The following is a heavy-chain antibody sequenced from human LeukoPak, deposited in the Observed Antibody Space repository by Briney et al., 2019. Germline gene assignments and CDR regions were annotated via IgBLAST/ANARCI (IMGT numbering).Heavy chain of an antibody. V-gene: IGHV4-59*11. D-gene: IGHD2-2*01. Sequence: PSETLSLTCTVSGDSISSLYWAWIRQPPGKGLEWIGYIYNSGSTIYNPSLKNRVSISVDTSKNQFSLKLTSVTAADTAVYYCARAVSSNWPPGHWGQGTLVTVSS. CDR3: ARAVSSNWPPGH. CDR1: GDSISSLY. CDR2: IYNSGST. J-gene: IGHJ4*02.